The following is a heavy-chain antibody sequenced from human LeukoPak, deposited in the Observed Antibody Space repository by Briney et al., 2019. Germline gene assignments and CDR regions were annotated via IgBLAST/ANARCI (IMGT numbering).Heavy chain of an antibody. Sequence: GGSLRLSCAASGFTFSSYWMSWVRQAPGKGLEWVANIKQDGSEKYYVDSVKGRFTISRDNAKNSLYLQMNSLRAEDTAVYYCAREPREGAGPHYYMDVWGKGTTVTVSS. CDR1: GFTFSSYW. D-gene: IGHD1-26*01. CDR3: AREPREGAGPHYYMDV. V-gene: IGHV3-7*01. CDR2: IKQDGSEK. J-gene: IGHJ6*03.